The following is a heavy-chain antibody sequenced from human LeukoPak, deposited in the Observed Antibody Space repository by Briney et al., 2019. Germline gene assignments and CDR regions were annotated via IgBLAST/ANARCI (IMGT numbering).Heavy chain of an antibody. V-gene: IGHV3-23*01. D-gene: IGHD2-2*01. CDR1: GFTFSDYY. J-gene: IGHJ5*02. CDR3: AKEVVVVPAAISPNWFDP. Sequence: GGSLRLSCAASGFTFSDYYMSWIRQAPGKGLEWVSAISGSGGSTYYADSVKGRFTISRDNSKNTLYLQMNSLRAEDTAVYYCAKEVVVVPAAISPNWFDPWGQGTLVTVSS. CDR2: ISGSGGST.